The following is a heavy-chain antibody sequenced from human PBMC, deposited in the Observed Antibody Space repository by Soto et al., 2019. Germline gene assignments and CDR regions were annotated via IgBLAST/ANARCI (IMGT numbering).Heavy chain of an antibody. CDR1: AGSISSGGHY. V-gene: IGHV4-31*03. J-gene: IGHJ5*02. CDR3: ARLLITAWGGWFDP. D-gene: IGHD3-10*01. CDR2: ISYSGTT. Sequence: QVQLQESGPGLVKPSQTLSLTCTVSAGSISSGGHYWSWIRQYPGKGLEWIGYISYSGTTHYIPSVKSRVTISVDTSKSQFSLRLNSVTAADTAVYYCARLLITAWGGWFDPWGQGTLVTVSS.